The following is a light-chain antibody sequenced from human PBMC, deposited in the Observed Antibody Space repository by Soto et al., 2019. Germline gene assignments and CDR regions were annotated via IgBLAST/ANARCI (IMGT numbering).Light chain of an antibody. CDR2: LSS. V-gene: IGKV2-28*01. CDR3: TPALQSPLT. CDR1: QSLLHRNGYNC. J-gene: IGKJ4*02. Sequence: EIVMNQSPVSLPVTPGEPASISCRSSQSLLHRNGYNCVEWYLKKPGQTPQLLIYLSSNPASGGPDRFSGICSGTDFTMKISRVEAEDVGVYYCTPALQSPLTFGGGTKVELK.